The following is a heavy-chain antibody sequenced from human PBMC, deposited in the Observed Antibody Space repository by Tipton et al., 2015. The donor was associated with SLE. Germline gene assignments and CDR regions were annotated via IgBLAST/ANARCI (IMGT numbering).Heavy chain of an antibody. V-gene: IGHV4-39*07. CDR2: IYYSGST. J-gene: IGHJ5*02. Sequence: QLVQSGPEVKPSETLSLICTVSGGSISSSSYYWGWIRQSPGKGLEWIGSIYYSGSTRYNPSLKSRVTISVDTSKNQFSLKVSSVTAADTAVYYCARAQRLVRWFDPWGQGTLVTVSS. CDR1: GGSISSSSYY. D-gene: IGHD6-13*01. CDR3: ARAQRLVRWFDP.